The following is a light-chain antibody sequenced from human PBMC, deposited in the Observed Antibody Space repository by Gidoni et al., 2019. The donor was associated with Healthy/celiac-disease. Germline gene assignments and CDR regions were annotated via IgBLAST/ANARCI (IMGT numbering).Light chain of an antibody. J-gene: IGKJ4*01. V-gene: IGKV3-20*01. CDR2: GAS. CDR3: QQYGSPELT. CDR1: QSVSSSY. Sequence: EIVLTQSTGTLTLSPGKRATLSCRASQSVSSSYLSWYQQKPGQAPRLLLYGASSRATCIPDTFCGGGSGTAFTLTFSRLEPEYFAVYYCQQYGSPELTFGGEPKLEIK.